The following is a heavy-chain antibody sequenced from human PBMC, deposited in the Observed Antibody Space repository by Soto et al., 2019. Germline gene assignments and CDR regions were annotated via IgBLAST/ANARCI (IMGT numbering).Heavy chain of an antibody. CDR2: IYHTGST. CDR1: GGSISSGSYS. V-gene: IGHV4-30-2*01. J-gene: IGHJ4*02. Sequence: QLQLQESGSGLVKPSQTLSLTCAVSGGSISSGSYSWTWIRQPPGKGLEWFAYIYHTGSTYYNPSLKSRVSLSVDTSKNQFSLKLSSVTAADTAVYYCARARYCSGGSCYSDYWGQGTLVTVSS. CDR3: ARARYCSGGSCYSDY. D-gene: IGHD2-15*01.